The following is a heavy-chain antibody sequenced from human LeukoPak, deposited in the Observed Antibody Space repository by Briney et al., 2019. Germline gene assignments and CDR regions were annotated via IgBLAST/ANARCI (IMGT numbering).Heavy chain of an antibody. CDR2: ISGSGGST. CDR1: GFTLSSYA. D-gene: IGHD3-22*01. Sequence: GGSLRLSCAVSGFTLSSYAMSWVRQAPGKGLEWVSLISGSGGSTYYADSVKGRFTIPRDNSKDTLYLQMNSLRAEDTAVYYCARDYFYDSSGYWDYYFDYWGQGTLVSVSS. J-gene: IGHJ4*02. V-gene: IGHV3-23*01. CDR3: ARDYFYDSSGYWDYYFDY.